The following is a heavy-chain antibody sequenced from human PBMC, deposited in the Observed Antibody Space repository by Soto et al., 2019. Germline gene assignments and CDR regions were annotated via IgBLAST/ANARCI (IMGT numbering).Heavy chain of an antibody. CDR1: GFSLRPRGGG. J-gene: IGHJ4*02. V-gene: IGHV2-5*02. CDR2: IYWDDDK. CDR3: AHRPLPYSHYFDY. Sequence: QITLKESGPMLVKPTEPLPLPATFFGFSLRPRGGGVGWFLHPPGKPLEWLALIYWDDDKRYSPSLESRVTITKDTSKNQVVLTLTNLDPVDTATYYCAHRPLPYSHYFDYWGQGALVTVSS. D-gene: IGHD4-4*01.